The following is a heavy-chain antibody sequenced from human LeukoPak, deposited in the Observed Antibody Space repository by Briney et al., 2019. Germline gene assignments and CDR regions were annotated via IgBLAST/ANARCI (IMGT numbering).Heavy chain of an antibody. CDR3: AKKRPGDTLASLDY. Sequence: GGSLRLSCAASGFTFSSYGMHWVRQAPGKGLEWVAFIRYDGSNKYYADSVKGRFTISRDNSKNTLYLQMNSLRGEDTAVYYCAKKRPGDTLASLDYWGQGSLVTVSS. CDR2: IRYDGSNK. J-gene: IGHJ4*02. CDR1: GFTFSSYG. D-gene: IGHD2-2*02. V-gene: IGHV3-30*02.